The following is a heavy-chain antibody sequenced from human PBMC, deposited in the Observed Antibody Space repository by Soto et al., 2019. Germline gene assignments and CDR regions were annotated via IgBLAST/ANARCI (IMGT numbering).Heavy chain of an antibody. V-gene: IGHV3-33*01. CDR3: ARDRPYYDFWSGSAPSFDY. J-gene: IGHJ4*02. Sequence: PGGYLRLSCAASGFTFSSYGMHLVRQALGKGLEWVAVIWYDGSNKYYADSVKGRFTISRDNSKNTLYLQMNSLRAEDTAVYYCARDRPYYDFWSGSAPSFDYWGQGTLVTVSS. CDR2: IWYDGSNK. CDR1: GFTFSSYG. D-gene: IGHD3-3*01.